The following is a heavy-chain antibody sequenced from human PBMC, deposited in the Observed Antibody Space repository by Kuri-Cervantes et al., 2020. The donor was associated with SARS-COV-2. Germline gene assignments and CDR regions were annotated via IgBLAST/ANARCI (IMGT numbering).Heavy chain of an antibody. CDR1: GGSFSGYY. Sequence: SETLSLTCAVYGGSFSGYYWSWIRQPPGKGLEWIGEINHSGNTNYNPSLRSRVTISVDTSKNQFSLKLSSVTAADTAVYYCARGTSNGSGSYPNWFDPWGQGTLVTVSS. CDR2: INHSGNT. J-gene: IGHJ5*02. D-gene: IGHD3-10*01. CDR3: ARGTSNGSGSYPNWFDP. V-gene: IGHV4-34*01.